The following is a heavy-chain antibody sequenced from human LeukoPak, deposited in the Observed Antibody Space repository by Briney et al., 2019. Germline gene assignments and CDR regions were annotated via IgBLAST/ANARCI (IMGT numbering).Heavy chain of an antibody. V-gene: IGHV4-31*03. J-gene: IGHJ4*02. CDR3: ARAPTRNYIFDY. Sequence: PSETLSLTCTVSGDSIISSGNYWSWIRQHPGKGLEWIGYIHYTGTTYYNPSLKSRVTISVDTSKNQFSLTLRSVTAADTAVYYCARAPTRNYIFDYWGQGTLVTVSS. D-gene: IGHD4-11*01. CDR1: GDSIISSGNY. CDR2: IHYTGTT.